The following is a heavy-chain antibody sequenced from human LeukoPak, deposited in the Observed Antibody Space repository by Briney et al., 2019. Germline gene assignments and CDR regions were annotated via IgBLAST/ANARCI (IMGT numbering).Heavy chain of an antibody. CDR3: AKDLSRAVAADWFDP. CDR1: GFTLSNYD. J-gene: IGHJ5*02. V-gene: IGHV3-23*01. CDR2: IRDSGGST. D-gene: IGHD6-19*01. Sequence: PGGSLSLSCAASGFTLSNYDMSWVRQPPGKGLEWVSSIRDSGGSTYHAHSVKGWFTISRDNSKNTLYLQMTNLRAADTAVYYCAKDLSRAVAADWFDPWDQGSLVTVSS.